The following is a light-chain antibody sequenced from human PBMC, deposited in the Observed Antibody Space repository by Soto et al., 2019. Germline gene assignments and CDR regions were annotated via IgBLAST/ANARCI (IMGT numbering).Light chain of an antibody. V-gene: IGLV2-23*01. CDR3: CSSAASSNLCE. J-gene: IGLJ2*01. CDR1: SRDVGSYNL. CDR2: EGS. Sequence: QSALTQPASVSGSPGQSITISCTGTSRDVGSYNLVSWYQQHPGNAPKLMIYEGSKRPSGVANRFSGSKSGNTAALTISGRQAADEAAYYCCSSAASSNLCEFGGGTKLTVL.